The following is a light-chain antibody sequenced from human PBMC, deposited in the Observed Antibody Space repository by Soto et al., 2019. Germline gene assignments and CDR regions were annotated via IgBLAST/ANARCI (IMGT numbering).Light chain of an antibody. CDR3: QQYDEFPLT. CDR1: QGISSY. V-gene: IGKV1-33*01. Sequence: IQMTQSPSSLSASVGDRFTLSCRASQGISSYLNWYQQKPGKAPKLLIYDASDLEAGVPSRFSGSGSGTDFTFTISSLQAEDIATYYCQQYDEFPLTFGQGTRLEIK. CDR2: DAS. J-gene: IGKJ5*01.